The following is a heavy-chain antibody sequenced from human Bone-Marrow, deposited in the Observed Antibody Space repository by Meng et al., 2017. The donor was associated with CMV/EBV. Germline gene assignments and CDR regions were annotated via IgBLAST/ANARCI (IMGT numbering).Heavy chain of an antibody. D-gene: IGHD3-3*01. CDR1: GYTFTGYY. CDR3: ARDWSRSRDSSHYYGMDV. J-gene: IGHJ6*02. V-gene: IGHV1-2*02. CDR2: INPNSGGT. Sequence: ASVQVSCKASGYTFTGYYMHWVRQAPGQGLEWMGWINPNSGGTNYAQKFQGRVTMTRDTSISTAYMELSRLRSDDTAVDYCARDWSRSRDSSHYYGMDVWGQGTTVTVSS.